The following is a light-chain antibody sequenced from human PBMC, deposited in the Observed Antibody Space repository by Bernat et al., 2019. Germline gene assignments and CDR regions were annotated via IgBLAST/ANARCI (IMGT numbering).Light chain of an antibody. CDR3: MQGTHWPPLT. CDR2: KVS. V-gene: IGKV2-30*01. J-gene: IGKJ4*01. CDR1: QSLVSSDGNTY. Sequence: DVVMTQSPLSLPVTLGQPASISCRSSQSLVSSDGNTYLNWFQQRPGQSPRRLIYKVSNRDSGVPDRFSGSGSGTDFTLKISRVEAEDVGIYYCMQGTHWPPLTCGGGNKVEIK.